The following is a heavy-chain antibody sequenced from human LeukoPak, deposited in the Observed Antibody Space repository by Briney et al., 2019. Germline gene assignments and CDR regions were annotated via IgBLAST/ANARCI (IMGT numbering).Heavy chain of an antibody. CDR1: GYTFTSYG. J-gene: IGHJ5*02. CDR3: ARDGRLAAANVTWWFDP. CDR2: INPNSGGT. D-gene: IGHD6-13*01. Sequence: GASVKVSCKASGYTFTSYGISWVRQAPGQGLEWMGWINPNSGGTNYAQKFQGWVTMTRDTSISTAYMELSRLRSDDTAVYYCARDGRLAAANVTWWFDPWGQGTLVTVSS. V-gene: IGHV1-2*04.